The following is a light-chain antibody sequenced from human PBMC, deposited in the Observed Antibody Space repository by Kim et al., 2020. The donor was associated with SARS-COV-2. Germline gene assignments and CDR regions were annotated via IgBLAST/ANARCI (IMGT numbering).Light chain of an antibody. Sequence: FTCTLRSRINVNIYGIYWCLQKPGSLPRFLLIDKSDSSKHQGSGVPGRFSGSKDGSTNAGLLSISGLQSEDEADYYCAIWYSNTWVFGGGTQLTVL. CDR3: AIWYSNTWV. J-gene: IGLJ3*02. CDR2: DKSDSSK. CDR1: SRINVNIYG. V-gene: IGLV5-39*01.